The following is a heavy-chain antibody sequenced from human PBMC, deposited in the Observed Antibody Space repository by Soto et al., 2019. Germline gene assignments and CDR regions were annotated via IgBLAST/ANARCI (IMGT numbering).Heavy chain of an antibody. V-gene: IGHV3-30*18. CDR2: ISYDGSNK. CDR3: AKDGRPAYYYDSSGYVN. J-gene: IGHJ4*02. CDR1: GFTFSSYG. Sequence: GSLRLSCAASGFTFSSYGMHWVRQAPGKGLEWVAVISYDGSNKYYADSVKGRFTISRDNSKNTLYLQMNSLRAEDTAVYYCAKDGRPAYYYDSSGYVNWGQGTLVTVSS. D-gene: IGHD3-22*01.